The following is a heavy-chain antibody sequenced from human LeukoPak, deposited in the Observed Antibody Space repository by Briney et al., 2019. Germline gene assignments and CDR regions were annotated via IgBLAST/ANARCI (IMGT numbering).Heavy chain of an antibody. J-gene: IGHJ5*02. Sequence: GASVKVSCKASGYTVTSYYMHWGRQAPGQGREGRGWINPNRGVTDYAQKFQGRVTMTRDTSISTAYRELSRLRSDDPAVYYCARDALDSPTPIASGQGTLVTVSS. CDR3: ARDALDSPTPIA. CDR2: INPNRGVT. D-gene: IGHD5-18*01. CDR1: GYTVTSYY. V-gene: IGHV1-2*02.